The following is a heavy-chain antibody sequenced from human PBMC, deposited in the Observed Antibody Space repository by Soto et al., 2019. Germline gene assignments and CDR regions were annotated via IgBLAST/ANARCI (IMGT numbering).Heavy chain of an antibody. D-gene: IGHD2-15*01. CDR2: MYSSGST. Sequence: SETLSLTCSVSGGAINSDYYYWGWVRQPRGKGLEWIGYMYSSGSTYSNPSLKSPVAMSVDTSQNHFSLSLTSVTAADTAVYFCVGGTDCATVDACHRYFDSWGQGIPVTVSS. CDR3: VGGTDCATVDACHRYFDS. J-gene: IGHJ4*02. V-gene: IGHV4-30-4*01. CDR1: GGAINSDYYY.